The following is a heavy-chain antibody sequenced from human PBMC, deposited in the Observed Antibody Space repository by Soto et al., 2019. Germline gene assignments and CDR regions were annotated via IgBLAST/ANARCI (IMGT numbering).Heavy chain of an antibody. CDR1: GGSISSYY. J-gene: IGHJ4*02. D-gene: IGHD2-15*01. Sequence: QVQLQESGPGLVKPSETLSLPCTVSGGSISSYYWSWIRQPPGKGLEWIGYIYYSGSTNYNPSLKSRVTLSVDTSKNQVSLKLSSVTAADTAVYYCARRGGSTFDYWGQGTLVTVSS. CDR3: ARRGGSTFDY. V-gene: IGHV4-59*01. CDR2: IYYSGST.